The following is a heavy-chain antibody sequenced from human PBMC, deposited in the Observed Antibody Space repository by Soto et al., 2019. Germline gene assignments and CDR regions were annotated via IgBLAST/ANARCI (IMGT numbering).Heavy chain of an antibody. CDR2: IMPIFRTP. CDR1: GGTFRNSA. J-gene: IGHJ6*02. CDR3: ARDNDRPQLGGNYYYMLDV. D-gene: IGHD1-1*01. Sequence: QVQLEQSGAEVKKPGSSVKVSCKASGGTFRNSAISWVRQAPGQGLEWMGGIMPIFRTPDYAQKFHGRVTITADESTSTAYMELSGLRSDDTAVYFCARDNDRPQLGGNYYYMLDVWCHGTTVTVSS. V-gene: IGHV1-69*12.